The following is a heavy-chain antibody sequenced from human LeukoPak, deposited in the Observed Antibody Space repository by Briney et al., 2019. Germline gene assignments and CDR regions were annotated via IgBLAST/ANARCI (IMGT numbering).Heavy chain of an antibody. Sequence: GGSLRLSCSASGFRFSDYGVYWVRQAPGKRLEYVSGISYKGGATNYADSVKGRFTISRDNSKNTLYLQMSSLRSEDTAVYHCVRAAIPVAGTGWFDPWGQGTLVTVSS. CDR2: ISYKGGAT. J-gene: IGHJ5*02. CDR3: VRAAIPVAGTGWFDP. D-gene: IGHD6-19*01. V-gene: IGHV3-64D*06. CDR1: GFRFSDYG.